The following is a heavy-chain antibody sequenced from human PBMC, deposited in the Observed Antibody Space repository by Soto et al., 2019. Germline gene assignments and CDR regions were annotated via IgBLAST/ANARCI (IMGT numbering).Heavy chain of an antibody. D-gene: IGHD2-15*01. CDR2: INAGNGNT. CDR1: GYTFTSYA. Sequence: EASVKVSCKASGYTFTSYAMHWVRQAPGQRLEWMGWINAGNGNTKYSQKFQGGVTITRDTSASTAYMELSSLRSEDTAVYYCARDLGYALPDYWGQGTLVTVSS. V-gene: IGHV1-3*01. J-gene: IGHJ4*02. CDR3: ARDLGYALPDY.